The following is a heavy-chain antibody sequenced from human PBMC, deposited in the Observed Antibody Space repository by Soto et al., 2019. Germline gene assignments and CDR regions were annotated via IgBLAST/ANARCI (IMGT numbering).Heavy chain of an antibody. J-gene: IGHJ6*02. V-gene: IGHV1-69*13. D-gene: IGHD2-21*02. CDR3: ARVNVVVTGTEGYGMDV. Sequence: ASVKVSCKASGYTFTSYGISWVRQAPGQGLEWMGGIIPIFGTANYAQKFQGRATITADESTSTAYMELSSLRSEDTAVYYCARVNVVVTGTEGYGMDVWGQGTTVTVSS. CDR2: IIPIFGTA. CDR1: GYTFTSYG.